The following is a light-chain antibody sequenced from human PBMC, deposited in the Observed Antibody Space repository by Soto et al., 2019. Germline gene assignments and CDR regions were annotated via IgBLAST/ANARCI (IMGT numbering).Light chain of an antibody. CDR2: GAS. V-gene: IGKV3-15*01. J-gene: IGKJ1*01. Sequence: EIVMTQSPATLSVSPGERATLSCRASQSVTSNLAWYQQKPGQAPRLLIYGASTRATGIPARFSGRGSGTEFTLTISSLQSEDFAVYYCQQRRHWPWTVGPGPTV. CDR3: QQRRHWPWT. CDR1: QSVTSN.